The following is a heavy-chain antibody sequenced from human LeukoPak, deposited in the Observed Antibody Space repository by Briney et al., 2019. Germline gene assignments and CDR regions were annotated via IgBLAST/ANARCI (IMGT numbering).Heavy chain of an antibody. CDR2: FDPEDGET. Sequence: ASVTVSFKVSGYTLTELSMHWVRQAPGKGLEWMGGFDPEDGETIYAQKFQGRVTMTEDTSTDTAYMELSSLRSEDTAVYYCATGGHSSGWYSYYYGMDVWGQGTTVTVSS. J-gene: IGHJ6*02. CDR1: GYTLTELS. D-gene: IGHD6-19*01. CDR3: ATGGHSSGWYSYYYGMDV. V-gene: IGHV1-24*01.